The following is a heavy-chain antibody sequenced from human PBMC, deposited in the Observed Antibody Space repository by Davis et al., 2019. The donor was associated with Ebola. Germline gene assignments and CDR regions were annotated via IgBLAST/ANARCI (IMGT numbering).Heavy chain of an antibody. J-gene: IGHJ4*02. V-gene: IGHV1-8*01. D-gene: IGHD3-10*01. CDR2: MNPNSGNT. CDR1: GYTFTGYD. Sequence: AASVKVSCKASGYTFTGYDINWVRQATGQGLEWMGWMNPNSGNTGYAQKFQGRVTITADKSTSTAYMELSSLRSEDTAVYYCASLLYYYGSGYWGQGTLVTVSS. CDR3: ASLLYYYGSGY.